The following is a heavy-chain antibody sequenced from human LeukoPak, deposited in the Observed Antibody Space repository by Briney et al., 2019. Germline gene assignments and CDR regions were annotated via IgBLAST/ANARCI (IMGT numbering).Heavy chain of an antibody. D-gene: IGHD3-3*01. V-gene: IGHV3-7*01. CDR3: ARVDDDLDAFDL. CDR2: INKDGSGK. CDR1: GFTFGSYA. J-gene: IGHJ3*01. Sequence: GGSLRLSCAASGFTFGSYAMSWVRQAPWKGLEWVANINKDGSGKYYLESVKGRYTISRDNAKNSLFLQMSSLTSEDTAVYFCARVDDDLDAFDLWGQGTLVTVSS.